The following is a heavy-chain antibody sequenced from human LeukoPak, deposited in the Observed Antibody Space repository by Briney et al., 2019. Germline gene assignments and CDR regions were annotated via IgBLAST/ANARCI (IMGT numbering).Heavy chain of an antibody. CDR3: AKDRELGIWGPMDY. CDR2: INSDGSST. Sequence: GGSLRLSCAASGFTFSSYWMHWVRQAPGKGLVWVSRINSDGSSTSYADSVKGRFTISRDNSKNTLYLQMNSLRAEDTAVYYCAKDRELGIWGPMDYWGQGTLVTVSS. J-gene: IGHJ4*02. D-gene: IGHD7-27*01. CDR1: GFTFSSYW. V-gene: IGHV3-74*01.